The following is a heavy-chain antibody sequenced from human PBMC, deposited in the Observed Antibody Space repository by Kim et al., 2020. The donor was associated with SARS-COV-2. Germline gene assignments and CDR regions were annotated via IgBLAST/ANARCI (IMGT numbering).Heavy chain of an antibody. D-gene: IGHD2-2*01. Sequence: GGSLRLSCAASGFTFSSYWMSWVRQAPGKGLEWVANIKQDGSEKYYVDSVKGRFTISRDNAKNSLYLQMNSLRAEDTAVYYCARGRKDIVVVPAAWGWFDPWGQGTLVTVSS. CDR1: GFTFSSYW. CDR3: ARGRKDIVVVPAAWGWFDP. CDR2: IKQDGSEK. V-gene: IGHV3-7*04. J-gene: IGHJ5*02.